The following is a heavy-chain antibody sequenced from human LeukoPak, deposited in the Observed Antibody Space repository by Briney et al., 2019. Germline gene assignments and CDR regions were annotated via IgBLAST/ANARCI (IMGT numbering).Heavy chain of an antibody. Sequence: SETLSLTCTVSGGSISSSGYYWGWVRQPPGKGLEWIGSIYYTGSTDYNPSLKSRVTMSLDTSKNQFSLNLSSVTAADTAVYYCARAVITFGGAVAKGFDCWGQGTLVTVSS. CDR3: ARAVITFGGAVAKGFDC. CDR2: IYYTGST. V-gene: IGHV4-39*07. J-gene: IGHJ4*02. CDR1: GGSISSSGYY. D-gene: IGHD3-16*01.